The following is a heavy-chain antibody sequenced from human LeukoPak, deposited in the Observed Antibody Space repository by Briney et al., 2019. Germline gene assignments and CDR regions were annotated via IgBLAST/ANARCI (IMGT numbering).Heavy chain of an antibody. J-gene: IGHJ4*02. D-gene: IGHD3-22*01. CDR3: TTVALYDSSGYYSDY. CDR1: GFAFSKAW. Sequence: GGSLRLSCAASGFAFSKAWMTWVRQAPGKGLEWVGRIKSKTDGGTSDYATPVKGRFTILRDDSKKMLFLQMNSLKTEDTAVYYCTTVALYDSSGYYSDYWGQGTLVTVSS. V-gene: IGHV3-15*01. CDR2: IKSKTDGGTS.